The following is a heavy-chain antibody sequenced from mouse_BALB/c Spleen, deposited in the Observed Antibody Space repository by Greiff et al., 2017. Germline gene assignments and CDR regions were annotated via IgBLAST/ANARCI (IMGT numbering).Heavy chain of an antibody. J-gene: IGHJ4*01. Sequence: VQLQQSGPSLVKPSQTLSLTCSVTGDSITSGYWNWIRKFPGNKLEYMGYISYSGSTYYNPSLKSRISITRDTSKNQYYLQLNSVTTEDTATYYCARGGLRDYYAMDYWGQGTSVTVSS. D-gene: IGHD2-2*01. CDR2: ISYSGST. V-gene: IGHV3-8*02. CDR3: ARGGLRDYYAMDY. CDR1: GDSITSGY.